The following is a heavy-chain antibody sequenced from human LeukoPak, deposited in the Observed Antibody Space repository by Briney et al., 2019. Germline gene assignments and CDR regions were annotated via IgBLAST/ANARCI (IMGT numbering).Heavy chain of an antibody. J-gene: IGHJ4*02. CDR2: ISSYDGSNK. CDR3: ASVGGYDPLFDY. D-gene: IGHD5-12*01. V-gene: IGHV3-30-3*01. CDR1: GFTFSSYA. Sequence: GRSLRLSFAASGFTFSSYAMHWVRRAPGKGLGWVAVISSYDGSNKYYADAVKGRFTISRDNSKNTLYLQMNSLRAEDTGVYYCASVGGYDPLFDYWGQGTLVTVSS.